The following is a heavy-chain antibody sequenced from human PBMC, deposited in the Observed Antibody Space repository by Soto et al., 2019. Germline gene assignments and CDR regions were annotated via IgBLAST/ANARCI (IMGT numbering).Heavy chain of an antibody. V-gene: IGHV3-23*01. CDR2: ISGSGGST. Sequence: EVQLLESGGGLVQPGGSLRLSCAASGFTFSSYAMSWVRQAPGKGLEWVSAISGSGGSTYYADSVKGRFTISRDNSKNTLYPQMNSLRAEDTAVYYCAKDPYYGSGRGDYFDYWGQGTLVTVSS. D-gene: IGHD3-10*01. J-gene: IGHJ4*02. CDR1: GFTFSSYA. CDR3: AKDPYYGSGRGDYFDY.